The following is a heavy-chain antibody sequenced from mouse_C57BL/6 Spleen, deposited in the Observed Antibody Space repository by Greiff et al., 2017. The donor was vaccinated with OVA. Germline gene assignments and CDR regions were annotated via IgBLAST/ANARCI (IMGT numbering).Heavy chain of an antibody. CDR3: AKTIVIWPGYWYFDV. CDR2: IYPSDSET. CDR1: GYTFTSYW. Sequence: QVQLQQPGAELVRPGSSVKLSCKASGYTFTSYWMDWVKQRPGQGLEWIGNIYPSDSETHYNQKFKDKATLTVDKSSSNAYMQLSSLTFKHSAVYYCAKTIVIWPGYWYFDVWGKGTTVTVSS. D-gene: IGHD1-1*02. J-gene: IGHJ1*03. V-gene: IGHV1-61*01.